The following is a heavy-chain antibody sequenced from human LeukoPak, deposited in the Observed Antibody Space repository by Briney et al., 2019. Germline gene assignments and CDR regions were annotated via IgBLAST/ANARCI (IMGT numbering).Heavy chain of an antibody. CDR1: GYTFTTYW. CDR2: ISPGDSDT. V-gene: IGHV5-51*01. CDR3: ARLGNNLPYYMDV. Sequence: GESLKISCKGSGYTFTTYWIGWVRQMPGKGLEWMGIISPGDSDTEYSPSFRGQVTISADRSTAYLQWSSLKASDAAIYYCARLGNNLPYYMDVWGKGTAVTV. D-gene: IGHD1-14*01. J-gene: IGHJ6*03.